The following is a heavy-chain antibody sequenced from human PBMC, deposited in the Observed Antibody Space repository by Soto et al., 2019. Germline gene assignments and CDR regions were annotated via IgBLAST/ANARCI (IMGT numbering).Heavy chain of an antibody. V-gene: IGHV4-61*01. CDR2: IDYSENT. CDR1: GGSVSSRTSY. J-gene: IGHJ2*01. D-gene: IGHD6-6*01. CDR3: ARGEYSNSSFFGYWYFDL. Sequence: QVQLQESGPGLVKPSETLSLTCTVSGGSVSSRTSYWTWIRQPPGKGLEWVGYIDYSENTNYNPSLKSRVPISLDTSKNQFSLKLSSVTAADTAVYYCARGEYSNSSFFGYWYFDLWGRGTQVNVSS.